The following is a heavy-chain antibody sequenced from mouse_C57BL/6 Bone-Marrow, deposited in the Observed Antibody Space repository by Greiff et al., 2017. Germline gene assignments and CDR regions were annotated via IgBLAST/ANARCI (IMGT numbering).Heavy chain of an antibody. CDR1: GYTFTDYN. D-gene: IGHD2-5*01. V-gene: IGHV1-22*01. J-gene: IGHJ3*01. CDR3: ASGIYYSNPFAY. CDR2: INPNNGGT. Sequence: EVQLQQSGPELVKPGASVKMSCKASGYTFTDYNMHWVKQSHGKSLEWIGYINPNNGGTSYNQKCKGKATLTVNKSSSTAYMELRSLTSEDSAVYYCASGIYYSNPFAYWGQGTLVTVSA.